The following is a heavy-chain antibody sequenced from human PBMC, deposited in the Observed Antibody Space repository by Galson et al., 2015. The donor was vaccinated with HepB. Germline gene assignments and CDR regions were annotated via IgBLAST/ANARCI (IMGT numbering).Heavy chain of an antibody. J-gene: IGHJ6*02. CDR3: ARDRRFGELFFGLYYYGMDV. CDR2: ISSSSSYI. CDR1: GFTFSSYS. Sequence: SLRLSCAASGFTFSSYSMNWVRQAPGKGLEWVSSISSSSSYIYYADSVKGRFTISRDNAKNSLYLQMNSLRAEDTAVYYCARDRRFGELFFGLYYYGMDVWGQGTTVTVSS. V-gene: IGHV3-21*01. D-gene: IGHD3-10*01.